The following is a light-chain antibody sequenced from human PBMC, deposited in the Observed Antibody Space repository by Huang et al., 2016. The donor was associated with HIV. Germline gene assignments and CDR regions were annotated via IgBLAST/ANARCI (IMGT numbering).Light chain of an antibody. CDR3: QQYGGSPGFT. CDR2: GAF. CDR1: QSVSSSY. Sequence: EIVLTQSPGTLSLSPGERATLSCRASQSVSSSYLAGYQQKPGQAPRLLIYGAFSRATGIPDRFSGSGSGTDFTLTSSRLEPEDFAVYYCQQYGGSPGFTFGPGTKVDIK. V-gene: IGKV3-20*01. J-gene: IGKJ3*01.